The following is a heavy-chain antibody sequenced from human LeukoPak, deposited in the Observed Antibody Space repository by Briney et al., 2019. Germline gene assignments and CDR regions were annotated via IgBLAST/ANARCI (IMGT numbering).Heavy chain of an antibody. CDR1: GDTLSELS. V-gene: IGHV1-24*01. J-gene: IGHJ4*02. CDR3: ARNVYDISSENYFDY. CDR2: FDPEDGEI. Sequence: ASVKVSCKVSGDTLSELSMHWVRQAPGKGLEWMGGFDPEDGEIIYAQNFQGRVTMTEDTSTDTAYMEVSSLRSDDTAVYYCARNVYDISSENYFDYWGQGTLVTVSS. D-gene: IGHD6-6*01.